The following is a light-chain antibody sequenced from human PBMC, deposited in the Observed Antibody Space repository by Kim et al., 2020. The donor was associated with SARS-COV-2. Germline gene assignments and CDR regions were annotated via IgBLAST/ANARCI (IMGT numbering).Light chain of an antibody. J-gene: IGLJ2*01. CDR3: NSRDSSGNHPGV. Sequence: SSELTQDPAVSVALGQTVSITCQGDSLRSYYASWYQQKPGQAPVLVIYGKNNRPSGIPDRFSGSSSGNTASLTITGAQAEDEADYYCNSRDSSGNHPGVF. V-gene: IGLV3-19*01. CDR2: GKN. CDR1: SLRSYY.